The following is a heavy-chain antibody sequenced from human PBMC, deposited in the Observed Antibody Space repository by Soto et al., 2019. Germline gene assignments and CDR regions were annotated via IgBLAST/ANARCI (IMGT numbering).Heavy chain of an antibody. CDR3: SVASRARAREHKDVLTRYYIYQ. J-gene: IGHJ4*02. CDR2: IYYSGST. V-gene: IGHV4-39*01. CDR1: GGSISTSSYS. Sequence: SETLSLTCTVSGGSISTSSYSWGWIRQAPGKGLEWIGNIYYSGSTSYNLSLQSRVTISVDTSKNQLSLKLSSVTAGDTAVYYCSVASRARAREHKDVLTRYYIYQWGRGTLVTVSS. D-gene: IGHD3-9*01.